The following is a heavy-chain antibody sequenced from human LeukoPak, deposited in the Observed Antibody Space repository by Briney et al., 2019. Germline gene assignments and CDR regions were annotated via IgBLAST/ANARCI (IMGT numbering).Heavy chain of an antibody. V-gene: IGHV3-53*01. Sequence: GGSMRLSCAVSGFTVSGNYMSWIRQAPGKGLEWVSLIYSDDTTLYADSVKGRFTISRDISKNTLYLQMSSLRAEDTAVYYCARRAGGYSHPYDYWGQGVLVTVSS. CDR3: ARRAGGYSHPYDY. D-gene: IGHD4-23*01. J-gene: IGHJ4*02. CDR1: GFTVSGNY. CDR2: IYSDDTT.